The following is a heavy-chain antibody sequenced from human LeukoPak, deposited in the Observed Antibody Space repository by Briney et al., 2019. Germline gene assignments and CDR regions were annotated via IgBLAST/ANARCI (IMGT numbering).Heavy chain of an antibody. V-gene: IGHV3-21*01. CDR3: ARDRGAGYYFDY. CDR1: GFTFSDFY. D-gene: IGHD3-10*01. J-gene: IGHJ4*02. Sequence: PGGSLRLSCAASGFTFSDFYMSWVRQAPGKGLEWVSSISSSSSYIYYADSVKGRFTISRDNAKNSLYLQMNSLRAEDTAVYYCARDRGAGYYFDYWGQGTLVTVSS. CDR2: ISSSSSYI.